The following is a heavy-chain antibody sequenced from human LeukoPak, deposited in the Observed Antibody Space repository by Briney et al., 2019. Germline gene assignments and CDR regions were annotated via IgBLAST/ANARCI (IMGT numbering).Heavy chain of an antibody. CDR2: ISHTGNT. J-gene: IGHJ3*02. CDR3: ARDAYRDDYNRLLRPDAFDI. D-gene: IGHD5-24*01. CDR1: GGSVSSVGYY. Sequence: SETLSLTCSVSGGSVSSVGYYWNWIRQPPGGGLEWIASISHTGNTTNYNPSLKSRVTIALDTSKNQFSLKLSSVTAADTTLYFCARDAYRDDYNRLLRPDAFDIWGQGTMVTVSS. V-gene: IGHV4-61*08.